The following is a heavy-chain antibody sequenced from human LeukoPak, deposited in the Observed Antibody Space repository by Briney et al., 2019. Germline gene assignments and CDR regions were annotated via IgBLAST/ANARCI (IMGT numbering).Heavy chain of an antibody. Sequence: PGGSLRLSCAASGFTFNTYAMNWVRQPPGKGLEWVSVISGYGNNTFYADSVKGRFTISRDNSKNTLYLQMNSLRVEDTAKYYCAKDQECNYDVVRGFFDYWGQGTLVTVSS. CDR3: AKDQECNYDVVRGFFDY. J-gene: IGHJ4*02. CDR2: ISGYGNNT. V-gene: IGHV3-23*01. CDR1: GFTFNTYA. D-gene: IGHD3-16*01.